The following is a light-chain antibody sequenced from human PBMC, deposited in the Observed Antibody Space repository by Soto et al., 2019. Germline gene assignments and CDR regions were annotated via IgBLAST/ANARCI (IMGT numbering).Light chain of an antibody. CDR3: QAWDSSTAV. CDR2: QDN. CDR1: KLGDKY. V-gene: IGLV3-1*01. J-gene: IGLJ2*01. Sequence: SYDLTQTPSVSVSPGQTASITCSGDKLGDKYACWYQQKPGQSPVLVIYQDNKRPSGIPERFSGSNSGNTATLTISGTQAMDEADYYCQAWDSSTAVFGGGTKVTVL.